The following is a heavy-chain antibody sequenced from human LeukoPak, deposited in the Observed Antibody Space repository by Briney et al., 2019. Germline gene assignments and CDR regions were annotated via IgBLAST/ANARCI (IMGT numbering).Heavy chain of an antibody. CDR1: GFTFSSDA. V-gene: IGHV3-23*01. CDR3: AKDQSSGWYGYSDY. CDR2: ISGSGGNT. D-gene: IGHD6-19*01. Sequence: GGSLRLSCAPSGFTFSSDAMSWVRQAPGKGLGWVSAISGSGGNTYYADSVKGRFTISRDNSKNTLYLQMNSPRAEDTAVYYCAKDQSSGWYGYSDYWGQGTLVTVSS. J-gene: IGHJ4*02.